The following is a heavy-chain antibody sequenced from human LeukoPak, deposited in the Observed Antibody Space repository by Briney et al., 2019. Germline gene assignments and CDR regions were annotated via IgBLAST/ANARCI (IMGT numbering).Heavy chain of an antibody. Sequence: SETLSLTCSVSGGSISSNGYYWSWIRHPPGKGLEWIGYIDHSGSTYYNPSLKSRITISVDRSKNQFSLKLSSVTAADTAVYYCASPTDDSDYWGQGTLVTVSS. V-gene: IGHV4-30-2*01. D-gene: IGHD1-1*01. CDR1: GGSISSNGYY. J-gene: IGHJ4*02. CDR3: ASPTDDSDY. CDR2: IDHSGST.